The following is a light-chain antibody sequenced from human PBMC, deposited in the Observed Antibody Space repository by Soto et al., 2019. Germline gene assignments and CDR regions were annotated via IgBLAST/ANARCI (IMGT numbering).Light chain of an antibody. Sequence: DIVMTQSPDSLAVSLGERATINCKSSQSVLYSSSNKNYLAWYQQKPGQPPKLLIYWASTRESGVPDRFSGSGSGTDFTLTISSLQAEDVAVYYCQQYNKWPWTFGQGTKVDIK. CDR1: QSVLYSSSNKNY. CDR3: QQYNKWPWT. CDR2: WAS. J-gene: IGKJ1*01. V-gene: IGKV4-1*01.